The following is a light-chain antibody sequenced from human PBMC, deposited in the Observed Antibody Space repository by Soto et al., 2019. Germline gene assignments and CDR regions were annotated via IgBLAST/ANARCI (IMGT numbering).Light chain of an antibody. V-gene: IGLV1-44*01. CDR1: SSNIGSNT. Sequence: QSVLTQPPSASGTPGQRVTISCSGSSSNIGSNTVNWYQQLPGTAPKLLIYSNNHRPSGVPDRFSGSKSGTLASLAISGLHSEDEADYYCATWDDSLRGVFGTGTKLTVL. CDR2: SNN. J-gene: IGLJ1*01. CDR3: ATWDDSLRGV.